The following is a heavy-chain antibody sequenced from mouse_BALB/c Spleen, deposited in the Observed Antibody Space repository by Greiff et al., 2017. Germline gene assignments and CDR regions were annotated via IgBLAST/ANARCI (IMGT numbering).Heavy chain of an antibody. CDR3: ARDYGSSYYYYAMDY. J-gene: IGHJ4*01. V-gene: IGHV5-4*02. CDR1: GFTFSDYY. Sequence: EVQRVESGGGLVKPGGSLKLFCAASGFTFSDYYMYWVRQTPEKRLEWVATISDGGSYTYYPDSVKGRFTISRDNAKNNLYLQMSSLKSEDTAMYYCARDYGSSYYYYAMDYWGQGTSVTVSS. CDR2: ISDGGSYT. D-gene: IGHD1-1*01.